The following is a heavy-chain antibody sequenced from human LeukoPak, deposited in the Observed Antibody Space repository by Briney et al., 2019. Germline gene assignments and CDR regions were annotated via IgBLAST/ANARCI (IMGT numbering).Heavy chain of an antibody. CDR1: GFTVSSNY. Sequence: GGSLRLSCAASGFTVSSNYMSWVRQAPGKGLEWVSVIYSGGSTYYADSVKGRFTISRDNSKNTLYLQMNSLRAEDTAAYYCARETPRLDDRAPDYWGQGTLVTVSS. J-gene: IGHJ4*02. D-gene: IGHD3-9*01. CDR2: IYSGGST. V-gene: IGHV3-66*01. CDR3: ARETPRLDDRAPDY.